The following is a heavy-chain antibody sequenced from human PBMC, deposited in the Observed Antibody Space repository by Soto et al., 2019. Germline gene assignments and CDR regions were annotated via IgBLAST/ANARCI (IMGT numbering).Heavy chain of an antibody. J-gene: IGHJ4*02. CDR1: GFTFSSYA. V-gene: IGHV3-23*01. CDR2: ISGSGGST. CDR3: ARLSYYDASTYYHFDY. Sequence: PWGSLRLSCAASGFTFSSYAMSWVRQAPGKGLEWVSAISGSGGSTYYADSVKGRFTISRDNSKNTLYLQMANMDPVDTATYYCARLSYYDASTYYHFDYWGQGTLVTVSS. D-gene: IGHD3-22*01.